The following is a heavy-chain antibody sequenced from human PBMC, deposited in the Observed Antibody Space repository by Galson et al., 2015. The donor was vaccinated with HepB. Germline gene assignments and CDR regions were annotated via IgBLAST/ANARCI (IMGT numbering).Heavy chain of an antibody. CDR1: GYTFTSYG. CDR2: ISAYNGNT. V-gene: IGHV1-18*04. D-gene: IGHD3-3*01. J-gene: IGHJ5*02. Sequence: SVKVSCKASGYTFTSYGISWVRQAPGQGLEWMGWISAYNGNTNYAQKLQGRVTMTTDTSTSTAYMELRSLRSDDTAVYYCARDLRKEYYDFWGGYYPRSSDPWGQGTLVTVSS. CDR3: ARDLRKEYYDFWGGYYPRSSDP.